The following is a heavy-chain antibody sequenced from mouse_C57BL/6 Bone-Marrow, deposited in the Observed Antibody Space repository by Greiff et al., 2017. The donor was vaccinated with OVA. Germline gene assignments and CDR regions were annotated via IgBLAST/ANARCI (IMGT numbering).Heavy chain of an antibody. J-gene: IGHJ2*01. CDR3: ARDYYYGSSPDY. D-gene: IGHD1-1*01. Sequence: EVKVVESGGGLVKPGGSLKLSCAASGFTFSSYTMSWVRQTPEKRLEWVATISGGGGNTYYPDSVKGRFTISRDNAKNTLYLQMSSLRSEDTALYYCARDYYYGSSPDYWGQGTTLTVSS. V-gene: IGHV5-9*01. CDR2: ISGGGGNT. CDR1: GFTFSSYT.